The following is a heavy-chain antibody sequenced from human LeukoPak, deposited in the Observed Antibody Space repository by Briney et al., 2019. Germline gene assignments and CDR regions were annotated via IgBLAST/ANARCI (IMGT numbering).Heavy chain of an antibody. CDR3: AREGLYSSSSGGYYYMDV. D-gene: IGHD6-6*01. J-gene: IGHJ6*03. CDR1: GFTFGDYY. Sequence: GGSLRLSCAASGFTFGDYYMSWIRQAPGQGVEWVSYISSSGSTIYYADSVKGRFTISRDNAKNSLYLQMNSLRAEDTAVYYCAREGLYSSSSGGYYYMDVWGKGTTVTVSS. CDR2: ISSSGSTI. V-gene: IGHV3-11*01.